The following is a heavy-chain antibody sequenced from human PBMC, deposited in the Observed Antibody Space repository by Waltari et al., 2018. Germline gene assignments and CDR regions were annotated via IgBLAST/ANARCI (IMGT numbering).Heavy chain of an antibody. J-gene: IGHJ4*02. CDR2: ISSGSTYI. CDR3: TRDVYGSGGDYFEP. D-gene: IGHD6-19*01. CDR1: GFIFSSWG. Sequence: QLKESGGGLVKSGGSLRLSCSASGFIFSSWGMNWVRQAPGQGLEWIASISSGSTYIFYADAVRGRFTISRDDAKDSLYLKADSLRAEDTGVYYCTRDVYGSGGDYFEPWGQGTLVTVSS. V-gene: IGHV3-21*02.